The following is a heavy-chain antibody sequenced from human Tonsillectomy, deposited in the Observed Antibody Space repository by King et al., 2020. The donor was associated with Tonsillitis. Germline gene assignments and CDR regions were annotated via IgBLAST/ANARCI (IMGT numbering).Heavy chain of an antibody. Sequence: VQLVESGGDLVQPGGSLRLSCAASGFASSSYAMSWVRQAPGKGLEWVASINNGGNPYYADSAKGRFSISRDSSSNTVYLQMNSLRVEDTALYFCAKDQLGRGWPAFDHWGPGTQVTVSS. D-gene: IGHD6-19*01. CDR3: AKDQLGRGWPAFDH. J-gene: IGHJ4*02. CDR2: INNGGNP. V-gene: IGHV3-23*04. CDR1: GFASSSYA.